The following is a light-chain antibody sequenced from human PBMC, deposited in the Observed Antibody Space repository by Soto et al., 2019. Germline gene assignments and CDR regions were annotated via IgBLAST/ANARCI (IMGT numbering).Light chain of an antibody. CDR2: AAS. CDR1: QGISSY. J-gene: IGKJ1*01. V-gene: IGKV1-9*01. Sequence: DIQLTQSPSFLSASVGDRVTITCRASQGISSYLAWSQQKPGKAPKLLISAASTLQSGVPSRFSGSGSGTEFTLTISSLQPEDFATYYCQQLNNYPRTFGQGTKVEIK. CDR3: QQLNNYPRT.